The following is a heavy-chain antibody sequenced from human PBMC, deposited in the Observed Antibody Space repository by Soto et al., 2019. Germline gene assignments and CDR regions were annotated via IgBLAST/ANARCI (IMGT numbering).Heavy chain of an antibody. J-gene: IGHJ4*02. Sequence: QVQLQESGPELVKPSETLSLTSTVSGGSIDSYYWSWIRQSAGKGLEEIGRIYSSGSTNYNPSLNSRVTMSEDTTKNQFSLRLSSVTAADKAVYYCARDRGDYGSADYWGQGTLVTVSS. CDR2: IYSSGST. V-gene: IGHV4-4*07. CDR1: GGSIDSYY. CDR3: ARDRGDYGSADY. D-gene: IGHD3-10*01.